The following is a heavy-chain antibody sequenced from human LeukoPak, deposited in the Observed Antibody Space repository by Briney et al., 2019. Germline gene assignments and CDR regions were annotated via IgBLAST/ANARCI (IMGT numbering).Heavy chain of an antibody. D-gene: IGHD6-19*01. CDR2: IYYSGST. CDR1: GGSISSSSYY. J-gene: IGHJ4*02. Sequence: SETLSLTCTVSGGSISSSSYYWGWIRQPPGKGLEWIGSIYYSGSTYYNPSLMSRVTISVDTSKNQFSLKLSSVTAADTAVYYCARPSGWYFDYWGQGTLVTVSS. V-gene: IGHV4-39*01. CDR3: ARPSGWYFDY.